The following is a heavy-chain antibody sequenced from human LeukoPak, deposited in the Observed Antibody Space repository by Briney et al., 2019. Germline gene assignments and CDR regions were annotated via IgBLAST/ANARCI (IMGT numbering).Heavy chain of an antibody. Sequence: GGSLRLSCEDSGFTFSTSSMHWVRQAPGKGLEWVAVISYDGRNTYYAASVKGRFTISRDNSKNTTFLQMDSLRVEDTAVYYCAREDSGSFDSWGQGTLVIVSS. CDR2: ISYDGRNT. V-gene: IGHV3-30*04. CDR1: GFTFSTSS. D-gene: IGHD1-26*01. J-gene: IGHJ4*02. CDR3: AREDSGSFDS.